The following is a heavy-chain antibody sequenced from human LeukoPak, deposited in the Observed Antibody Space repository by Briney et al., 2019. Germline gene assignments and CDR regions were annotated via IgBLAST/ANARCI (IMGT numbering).Heavy chain of an antibody. J-gene: IGHJ4*02. CDR1: GFTFSTYA. D-gene: IGHD5-12*01. Sequence: LTGGSLTLSCAASGFTFSTYAMGWVRHAPGEGLEWVSAISSSGSATYYADSVQGRFTISRDNSKNTPYLQMNSLRAEDTAVYYCAKNRVSWLLADYWGQGILVTVSS. CDR2: ISSSGSAT. CDR3: AKNRVSWLLADY. V-gene: IGHV3-23*01.